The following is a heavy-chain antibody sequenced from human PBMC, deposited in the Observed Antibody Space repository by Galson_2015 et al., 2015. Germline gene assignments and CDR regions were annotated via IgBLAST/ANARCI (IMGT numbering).Heavy chain of an antibody. CDR3: AKYSNYFRYFDL. V-gene: IGHV4-39*01. CDR1: GGSISSSSYY. Sequence: ETLSLTCTVSGGSISSSSYYWGWIRQPPGKGLEWIGSIYYSGSTYYNPSLKSRVTISVDTSKNQFSLKLSSVTAADTAVYYCAKYSNYFRYFDLWGRGTLVTVSS. D-gene: IGHD4-11*01. J-gene: IGHJ2*01. CDR2: IYYSGST.